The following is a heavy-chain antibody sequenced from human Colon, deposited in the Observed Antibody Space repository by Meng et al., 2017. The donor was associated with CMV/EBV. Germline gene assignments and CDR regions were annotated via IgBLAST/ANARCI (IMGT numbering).Heavy chain of an antibody. J-gene: IGHJ3*02. CDR2: VSDSGGRT. D-gene: IGHD1-14*01. CDR1: GFTFSSSS. Sequence: GESLKISCVASGFTFSSSSMTWARQAPGKGLEWVSTVSDSGGRTYYADSVKGRFTISRDNSRNILYLQMNTLRAEDTAMYYCAKVLYITAVAEGFDIWGQGTLVTVSS. CDR3: AKVLYITAVAEGFDI. V-gene: IGHV3-23*01.